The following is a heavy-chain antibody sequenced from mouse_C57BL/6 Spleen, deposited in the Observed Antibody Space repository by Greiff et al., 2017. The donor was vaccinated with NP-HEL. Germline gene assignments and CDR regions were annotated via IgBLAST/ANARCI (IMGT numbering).Heavy chain of an antibody. J-gene: IGHJ3*01. CDR2: IDPETGGT. CDR3: TRRDDWWFAY. D-gene: IGHD2-4*01. V-gene: IGHV1-15*01. Sequence: VQLQESGAELVRPGASVTLSCKASGYTFTDYEMHWVKQTPVHGLEWIGAIDPETGGTAYNQKFKGKAILTADKSSSTAYMELRSLTSEDSAVYYCTRRDDWWFAYWGQGTLVTVSA. CDR1: GYTFTDYE.